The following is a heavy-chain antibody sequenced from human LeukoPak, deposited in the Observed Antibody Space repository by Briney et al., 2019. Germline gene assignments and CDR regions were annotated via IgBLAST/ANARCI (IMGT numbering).Heavy chain of an antibody. Sequence: GGSLRLSCAASGFSFSNFAMSWVRQAPARGPEWVSSIGGGGETFYADSVKGRFTLSRDDSRNTVYLQLNNLRIEDTAIYYCAKANWVSNADAVWWGQGTQVTVSS. CDR2: SIGGGGET. CDR1: GFSFSNFA. J-gene: IGHJ4*02. D-gene: IGHD1-1*01. V-gene: IGHV3-23*01. CDR3: AKANWVSNADAVW.